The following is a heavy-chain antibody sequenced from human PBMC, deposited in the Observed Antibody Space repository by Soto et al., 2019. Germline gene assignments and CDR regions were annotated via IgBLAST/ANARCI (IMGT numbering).Heavy chain of an antibody. CDR2: IIPILGIA. D-gene: IGHD6-13*01. V-gene: IGHV1-69*02. CDR3: ARGEGSSRGIDY. Sequence: SVKVSCKASGGTFSSYTISWVRQAPGQGLEWMGRIIPILGIANYAQKFQGRVTITADKSTSTAYMELSSLRSEDTAVYYCARGEGSSRGIDYWGQGTLVTVSS. J-gene: IGHJ4*02. CDR1: GGTFSSYT.